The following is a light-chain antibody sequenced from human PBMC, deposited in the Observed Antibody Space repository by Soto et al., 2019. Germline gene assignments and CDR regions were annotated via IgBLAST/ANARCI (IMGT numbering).Light chain of an antibody. V-gene: IGKV3-15*01. CDR3: QQYNNWPWT. CDR2: GAS. CDR1: QSISDT. J-gene: IGKJ1*01. Sequence: ETVMTQSPATLSVSPGGRATLSCRASQSISDTLAWYQQKPGQAPRLLIHGASTRATGFPARFSGSGSGTDFTLTISSLQSEDFAIYYCQQYNNWPWTFGQGTKVVIK.